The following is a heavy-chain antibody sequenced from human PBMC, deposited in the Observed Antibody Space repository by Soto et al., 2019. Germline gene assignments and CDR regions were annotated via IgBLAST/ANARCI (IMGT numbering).Heavy chain of an antibody. CDR3: ARDLITYSYGHYYYYGMDV. J-gene: IGHJ6*02. V-gene: IGHV4-59*01. CDR1: GGSISSYY. D-gene: IGHD5-18*01. CDR2: IYYSGST. Sequence: TLSLTCTVSGGSISSYYWSWIRQPPGKGLEWIGYIYYSGSTNYNPSLKSRVTISVDTSKNQFSLKLSSVTAADTAVYYCARDLITYSYGHYYYYGMDVWGQGTTVTVSS.